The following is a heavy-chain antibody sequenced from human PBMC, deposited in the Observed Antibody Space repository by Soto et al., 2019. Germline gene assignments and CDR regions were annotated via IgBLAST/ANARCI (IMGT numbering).Heavy chain of an antibody. J-gene: IGHJ4*02. CDR1: GFTFSSYA. Sequence: PGGSLRLSCAASGFTFSSYAMSWVRQAPGKGLEWVSAISGSGGSTYYADSVKGRFTISRDNSKNTLYLQMNSLRAEDTAVYYCAKDYCSGGSCYAPLDYWGQGTLVTVSS. CDR3: AKDYCSGGSCYAPLDY. V-gene: IGHV3-23*01. CDR2: ISGSGGST. D-gene: IGHD2-15*01.